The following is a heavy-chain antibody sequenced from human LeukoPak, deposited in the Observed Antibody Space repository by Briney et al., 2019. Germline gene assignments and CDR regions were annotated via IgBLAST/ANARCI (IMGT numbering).Heavy chain of an antibody. D-gene: IGHD5-12*01. CDR3: ARVWAKDSGYDCSH. CDR2: MNPNSGNT. V-gene: IGHV1-8*01. CDR1: GYTFTSYD. J-gene: IGHJ4*02. Sequence: GASVKVSYKASGYTFTSYDINWVRQATGQGLEWMGWMNPNSGNTGYAQKFQGRVTMTRNTSISTAYMELSSLRSEDTAVYYCARVWAKDSGYDCSHWGQGTLVTVSS.